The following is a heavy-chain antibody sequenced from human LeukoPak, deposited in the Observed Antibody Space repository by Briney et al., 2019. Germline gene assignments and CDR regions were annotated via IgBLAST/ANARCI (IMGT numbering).Heavy chain of an antibody. D-gene: IGHD3-3*01. CDR3: ARGRHVYYDFWSGYYRLDY. CDR1: GGSFSGYY. Sequence: NPSETLSLTCAVYGGSFSGYYWSWIRQPPGKGLECIGEINHSGSTNYNPSLKSRVTISVDTSKNQFSLKLSSVTAADTAVYYCARGRHVYYDFWSGYYRLDYWGQGTLVTVSS. V-gene: IGHV4-34*01. CDR2: INHSGST. J-gene: IGHJ4*02.